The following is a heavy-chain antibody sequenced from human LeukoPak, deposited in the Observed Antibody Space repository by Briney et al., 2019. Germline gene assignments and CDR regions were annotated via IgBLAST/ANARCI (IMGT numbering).Heavy chain of an antibody. D-gene: IGHD6-13*01. CDR1: GGSISSYY. J-gene: IGHJ6*02. V-gene: IGHV4-59*01. CDR3: ARGSSSWYPPFSYGMAV. Sequence: SETQSLTCTGSGGSISSYYWSWIRQPPGKGLEWIGYIYYSGSTNYNPSLTSRVTISVDTSKNQFSLKLSSVTAAATAVHYCARGSSSWYPPFSYGMAVWGQGTTVTVSS. CDR2: IYYSGST.